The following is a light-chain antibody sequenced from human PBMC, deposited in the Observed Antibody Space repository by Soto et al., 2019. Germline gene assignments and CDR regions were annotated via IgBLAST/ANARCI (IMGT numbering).Light chain of an antibody. CDR1: QSVGSY. Sequence: EIVLTQFPATLSLSPGERATLSCRASQSVGSYLAWYQQKPGQAPRLLIYDASNRATGIPPRFSGSGSGTDFTLTISSLEPEDFALYYCQQRSNWPPLTFGGWTKVEIK. V-gene: IGKV3-11*01. J-gene: IGKJ4*01. CDR2: DAS. CDR3: QQRSNWPPLT.